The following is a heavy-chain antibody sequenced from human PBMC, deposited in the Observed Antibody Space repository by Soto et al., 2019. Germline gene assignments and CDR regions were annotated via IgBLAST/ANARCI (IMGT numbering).Heavy chain of an antibody. Sequence: QVQLLQSGAEVKKPGSSVRVSCEASGGTFRTYAISWVRQAPGQGLEWMGEIIPIFGTINYAQKFQGRLTITADESTATGYMDLRCLRSDDTALYYCAKGAVAGTPTSYYYYGMDVWGQGTTVTVSS. J-gene: IGHJ6*02. CDR1: GGTFRTYA. CDR2: IIPIFGTI. V-gene: IGHV1-69*12. CDR3: AKGAVAGTPTSYYYYGMDV. D-gene: IGHD6-19*01.